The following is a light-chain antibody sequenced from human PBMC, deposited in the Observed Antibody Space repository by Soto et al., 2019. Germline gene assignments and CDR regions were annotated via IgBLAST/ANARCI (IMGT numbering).Light chain of an antibody. CDR3: SSYTSSSTPFYV. CDR2: DVS. Sequence: QSVLTQPASVSGSPGQSITISCTGTSSDVGGYNYVSWYQQHPGKAPKLMIYDVSNRPSGVSNRFSGSKSGNTASLTISGLQAEDEADYYRSSYTSSSTPFYVLGTGTKVTVL. V-gene: IGLV2-14*01. CDR1: SSDVGGYNY. J-gene: IGLJ1*01.